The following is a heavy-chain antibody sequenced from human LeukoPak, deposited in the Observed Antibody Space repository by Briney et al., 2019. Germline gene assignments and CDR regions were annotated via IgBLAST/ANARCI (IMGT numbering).Heavy chain of an antibody. CDR2: ISYDGSNK. CDR3: ARGRHLPDY. V-gene: IGHV3-30*04. Sequence: GRSLRLSCAASGFTFSSYAMHWVRQAPGKGLEWVAVISYDGSNKYYADPVKGRFTISRDNSKNTLYLQMNSLRAEDTAVYYCARGRHLPDYWGQGTLVTVSS. J-gene: IGHJ4*02. D-gene: IGHD3-3*02. CDR1: GFTFSSYA.